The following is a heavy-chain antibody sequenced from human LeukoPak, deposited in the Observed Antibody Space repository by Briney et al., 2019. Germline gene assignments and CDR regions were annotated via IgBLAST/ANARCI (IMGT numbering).Heavy chain of an antibody. V-gene: IGHV3-23*01. Sequence: HPGGSLRLSCAASGFTFSSYAMSWVRQAPGKGLEWVSAISGSGGSTYYADSVKGRFTISRDNSKNTLYLQMNSLRAEDTAVYYCAKETPEWDIVVVVAASGYFDYWGQETLVTVSS. CDR1: GFTFSSYA. CDR2: ISGSGGST. CDR3: AKETPEWDIVVVVAASGYFDY. D-gene: IGHD2-15*01. J-gene: IGHJ4*02.